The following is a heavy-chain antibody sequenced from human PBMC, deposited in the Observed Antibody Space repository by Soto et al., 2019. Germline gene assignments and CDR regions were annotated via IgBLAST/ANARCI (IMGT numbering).Heavy chain of an antibody. Sequence: QLQLQESGPGLVKPSETLSLTCTVSGGSISSSSYYWGWIRQPPGKGLEWIGSIYYSGSTYYNPSLKRRVTISVDTSKNQFSLKLSSVTAADTAVYYCARQDIVATIFDYWGQGTLVTVSS. D-gene: IGHD5-12*01. CDR3: ARQDIVATIFDY. CDR1: GGSISSSSYY. V-gene: IGHV4-39*01. J-gene: IGHJ4*02. CDR2: IYYSGST.